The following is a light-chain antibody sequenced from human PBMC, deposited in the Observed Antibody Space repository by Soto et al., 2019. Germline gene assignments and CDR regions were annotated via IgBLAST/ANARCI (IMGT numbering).Light chain of an antibody. J-gene: IGKJ3*01. CDR3: QQSYRNPRT. V-gene: IGKV1-39*01. CDR2: GAS. CDR1: QTVITY. Sequence: DIQMTQSPSSLSASVGDRVTITCRASQTVITYLNWYQQKSGTAPKLLIYGASTLQSLVPPRFSGRGSRTEFTLTISSLQPEDFATYYFQQSYRNPRTFGPGTKVHVK.